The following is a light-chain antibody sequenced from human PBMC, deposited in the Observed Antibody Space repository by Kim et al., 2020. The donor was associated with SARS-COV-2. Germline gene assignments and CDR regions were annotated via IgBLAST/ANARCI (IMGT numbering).Light chain of an antibody. Sequence: SVSAGQTASITCSGDKLGDKYACGYKQKPGQSPVPVIYEDSKRPSGIPERFSGSNSGNTATLTISGTQAMDEADYYCQAWDSSTVVFGGGTQLTVL. J-gene: IGLJ2*01. CDR1: KLGDKY. CDR3: QAWDSSTVV. V-gene: IGLV3-1*01. CDR2: EDS.